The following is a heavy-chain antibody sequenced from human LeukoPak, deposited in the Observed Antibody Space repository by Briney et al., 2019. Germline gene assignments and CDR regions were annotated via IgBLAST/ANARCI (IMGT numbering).Heavy chain of an antibody. CDR3: ARALVTWAAMPSYYFDY. V-gene: IGHV1-18*01. J-gene: IGHJ4*02. D-gene: IGHD2-2*01. CDR2: ISTYYGNT. Sequence: GASVKVSCKASGYTFTSYGFSWVRQAPGQGLVWMGWISTYYGNTNYAQKLQDRVAMTTDTSTSTAYMELTSLRSDDTAVYYCARALVTWAAMPSYYFDYWGQGTLVTVSS. CDR1: GYTFTSYG.